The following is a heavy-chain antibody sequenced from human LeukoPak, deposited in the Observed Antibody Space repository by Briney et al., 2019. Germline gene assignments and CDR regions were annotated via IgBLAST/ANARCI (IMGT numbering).Heavy chain of an antibody. D-gene: IGHD4-17*01. CDR1: GGSISSGGYY. V-gene: IGHV4-30-2*01. CDR3: ARHWTVDYAIDY. J-gene: IGHJ4*02. CDR2: IYHSGST. Sequence: PSETLSLTCTVSGGSISSGGYYWSWIRQPPGKGLEWIGYIYHSGSTYYNPSLRSRVTISVDTSKNQFSLKLSSVTAADTAVYYCARHWTVDYAIDYWGQGTLVTVSS.